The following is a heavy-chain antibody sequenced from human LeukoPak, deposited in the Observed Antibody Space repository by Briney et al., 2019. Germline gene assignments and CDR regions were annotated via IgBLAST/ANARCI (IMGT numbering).Heavy chain of an antibody. V-gene: IGHV4-59*01. Sequence: SETLSLTCTVSGGSISSYYWSWIRQPPGKGLEWIGYIYYSGSTNYNPSLKSRVTISVDTSKNQFSLKLSPVTAADTAVYYCARAGFGEFFDYWGQGTLVTVSS. J-gene: IGHJ4*02. CDR2: IYYSGST. CDR3: ARAGFGEFFDY. CDR1: GGSISSYY. D-gene: IGHD3-10*01.